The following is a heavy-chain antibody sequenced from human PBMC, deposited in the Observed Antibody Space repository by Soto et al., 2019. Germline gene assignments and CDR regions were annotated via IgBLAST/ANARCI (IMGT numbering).Heavy chain of an antibody. CDR1: GGSISSGGYY. J-gene: IGHJ4*02. D-gene: IGHD3-16*01. CDR3: ASHSRGYDYFDY. CDR2: IYYSGST. V-gene: IGHV4-31*03. Sequence: QVQLQESGPGLVKPSQTLSLTCTVSGGSISSGGYYWSWIRQHPGKGLEWIGYIYYSGSTCYNPSLKRRVNISVDTSKNQCSLKLSSVTDADTAVYYCASHSRGYDYFDYWGQGTLVTVSS.